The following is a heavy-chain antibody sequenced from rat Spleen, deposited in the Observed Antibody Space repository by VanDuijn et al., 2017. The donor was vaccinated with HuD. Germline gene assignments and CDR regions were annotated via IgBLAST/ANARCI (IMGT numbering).Heavy chain of an antibody. CDR1: GFTFSDYA. D-gene: IGHD1-10*01. J-gene: IGHJ3*01. CDR3: ARHGIYNNYGWFAY. CDR2: IIYDGSYT. Sequence: EVQLVESGGGFVQPGRSLKLSCAASGFTFSDYAMAWVRQAPKKGLEWVATIIYDGSYTYYRDSVKGRFTLSRDNAETTLYLQIDSLRSEDTATYYCARHGIYNNYGWFAYWGQGTLVTVSS. V-gene: IGHV5-17*01.